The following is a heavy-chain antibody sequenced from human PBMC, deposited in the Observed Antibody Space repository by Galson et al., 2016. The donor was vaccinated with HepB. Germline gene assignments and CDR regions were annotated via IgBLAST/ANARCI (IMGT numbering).Heavy chain of an antibody. CDR3: AKDRRGSGPYYDFWSDYFPAN. CDR1: GFIFGSSG. D-gene: IGHD3-3*01. J-gene: IGHJ4*02. Sequence: SLRLSCAASGFIFGSSGMHWVRQAPGTGLEWVAVLSYDGTNKQYGDSVKGRFTISRDKSKNTLYLDMSSLRTEDTAVYYCAKDRRGSGPYYDFWSDYFPANWGQGTLVTVSS. CDR2: LSYDGTNK. V-gene: IGHV3-30*18.